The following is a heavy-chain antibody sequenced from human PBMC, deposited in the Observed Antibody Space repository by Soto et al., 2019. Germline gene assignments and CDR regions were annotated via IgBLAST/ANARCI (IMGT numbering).Heavy chain of an antibody. CDR1: GGTFSSYA. D-gene: IGHD6-6*01. CDR3: ARDRGIAARNFDY. J-gene: IGHJ4*02. V-gene: IGHV1-69*13. CDR2: IIPIFGTA. Sequence: SVKVSCKGSGGTFSSYAISWVRQAPGQGLEWMGGIIPIFGTANYAQKFQGRVTITADESTSTAYMELSSLRSEDTAVYYCARDRGIAARNFDYWGQGTLVTVSS.